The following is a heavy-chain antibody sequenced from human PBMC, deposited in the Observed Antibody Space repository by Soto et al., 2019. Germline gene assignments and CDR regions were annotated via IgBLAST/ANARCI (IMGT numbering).Heavy chain of an antibody. CDR2: IIPIFGTA. J-gene: IGHJ5*02. CDR1: GGTFSSYA. CDR3: ARDRYYYGSGSYYISWFDP. D-gene: IGHD3-10*01. V-gene: IGHV1-69*13. Sequence: VKVSCKASGGTFSSYAISWVRQAPGQGLEWMGGIIPIFGTANYAQKFQGRVTITADESTSTAYMELRGLRSDDTAVYYCARDRYYYGSGSYYISWFDPWGQGTLVTVSS.